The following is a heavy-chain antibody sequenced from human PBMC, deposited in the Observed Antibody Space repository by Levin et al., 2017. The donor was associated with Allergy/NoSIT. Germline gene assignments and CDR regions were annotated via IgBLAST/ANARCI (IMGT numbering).Heavy chain of an antibody. D-gene: IGHD4-11*01. J-gene: IGHJ4*02. Sequence: ASVKVSCAASGFTFSSYYMNWVRQAPGKGLEWVSSISTSSGYIYYADSLKGRFTISRDNAKNSLFLQMSSLRAEDTAVYYCARGNDYTDYVIDYWGQETLVTVSS. CDR3: ARGNDYTDYVIDY. V-gene: IGHV3-21*01. CDR2: ISTSSGYI. CDR1: GFTFSSYY.